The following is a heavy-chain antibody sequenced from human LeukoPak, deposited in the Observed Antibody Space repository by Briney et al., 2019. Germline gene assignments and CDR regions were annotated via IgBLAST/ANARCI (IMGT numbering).Heavy chain of an antibody. CDR3: ARSAGYPRSVNGYFDY. V-gene: IGHV4-59*08. CDR2: IYYSGST. CDR1: GGSIRSYY. J-gene: IGHJ4*02. Sequence: SETLSLTCTVSGGSIRSYYWSWIRQPPGKGLEWIGYIYYSGSTDSNPSLKSRVTISVDTSKNQISLKLSSVTAADTAVYFCARSAGYPRSVNGYFDYWGQGTLVTVSS. D-gene: IGHD2-15*01.